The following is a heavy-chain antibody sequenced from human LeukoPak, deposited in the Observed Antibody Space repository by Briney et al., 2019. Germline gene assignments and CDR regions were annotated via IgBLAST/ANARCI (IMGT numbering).Heavy chain of an antibody. CDR1: GFTFDDYG. CDR3: ARAAYYYDSSGYTA. V-gene: IGHV3-20*04. D-gene: IGHD3-22*01. J-gene: IGHJ5*02. Sequence: GGSLRLSCAASGFTFDDYGMSWVRQAPGKGLEWVSGINWNGGSTGYADPVKGRFTISRDNAKNSLYLQTNSLRAEDTALYYCARAAYYYDSSGYTAWGQGTLVTVSS. CDR2: INWNGGST.